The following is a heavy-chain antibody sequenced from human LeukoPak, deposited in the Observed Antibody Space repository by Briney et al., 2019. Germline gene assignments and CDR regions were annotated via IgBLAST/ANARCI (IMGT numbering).Heavy chain of an antibody. J-gene: IGHJ5*02. CDR3: ASGHAYYGSGSYSGP. CDR1: GGSFSGYY. CDR2: INHSGST. V-gene: IGHV4-34*01. D-gene: IGHD3-10*01. Sequence: SETLSLTCAVYGGSFSGYYWSWIRQPPGKGLEWIGEINHSGSTNYNPSLKSRVTISVDTSKNQFSLKLSSVTAADTAVYYCASGHAYYGSGSYSGPWGQGTLVTVSS.